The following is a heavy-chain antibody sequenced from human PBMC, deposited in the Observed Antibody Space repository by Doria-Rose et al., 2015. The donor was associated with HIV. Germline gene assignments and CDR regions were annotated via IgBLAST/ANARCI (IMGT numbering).Heavy chain of an antibody. CDR3: ARIKSSRWYHKYYFDF. Sequence: QITLKESGPVLVKPTETLTLTCTVSGVSLSSPGMGVSWIRQPPGKALEWLANIFSDDERSYKTSPKSRLTISRSTSKSQVVLTMTDMDPVDTATYYCARIKSSRWYHKYYFDFWGQGTLVIVSA. V-gene: IGHV2-26*01. CDR1: GVSLSSPGMG. J-gene: IGHJ4*02. D-gene: IGHD6-13*01. CDR2: IFSDDER.